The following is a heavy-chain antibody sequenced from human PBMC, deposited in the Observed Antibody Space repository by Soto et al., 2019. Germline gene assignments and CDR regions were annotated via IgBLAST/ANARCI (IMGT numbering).Heavy chain of an antibody. V-gene: IGHV4-34*01. J-gene: IGHJ3*02. D-gene: IGHD1-1*01. CDR2: MSHSGGT. CDR1: GGFVSSGSYY. Sequence: QVQLQQWGAGLLKPSETLSLTCAVYGGFVSSGSYYWSWIRQPPGKGLEWIGEMSHSGGTHFNPSLKDRVTISVDTSKNQCSLQMSSVTAADTALYYCARVERGTATTVVDAFDIWGPGTMVTVSS. CDR3: ARVERGTATTVVDAFDI.